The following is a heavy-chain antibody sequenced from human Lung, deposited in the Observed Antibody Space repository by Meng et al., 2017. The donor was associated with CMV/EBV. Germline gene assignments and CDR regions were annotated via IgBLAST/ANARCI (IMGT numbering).Heavy chain of an antibody. CDR3: AKDSSRSTWYGPDDYSGMDV. Sequence: GESLKISCEASGFSFSSYGMHWVRQAPGKGLEWVAVIWYDGSNENYGESVKGRFTISRDYSKNMLYLQMNSLRAEDTAVYYCAKDSSRSTWYGPDDYSGMDVWGQGTTVTGSS. CDR1: GFSFSSYG. J-gene: IGHJ6*02. V-gene: IGHV3-33*06. D-gene: IGHD6-13*01. CDR2: IWYDGSNE.